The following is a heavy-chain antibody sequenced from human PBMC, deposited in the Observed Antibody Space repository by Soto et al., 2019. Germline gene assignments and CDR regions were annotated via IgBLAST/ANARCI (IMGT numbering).Heavy chain of an antibody. Sequence: EVQLVESGGGLVQPGGSLRLSCAASGITLSGYWMHWVRQAPGKGLVWVSRVNSDGSSTTYADSVKGRFTISRDNAKNTLYLQMNSLRAEDTAVYYCARGGRSSSHPRYWGQGTLVTVSS. J-gene: IGHJ4*02. V-gene: IGHV3-74*01. CDR1: GITLSGYW. CDR2: VNSDGSST. CDR3: ARGGRSSSHPRY. D-gene: IGHD6-13*01.